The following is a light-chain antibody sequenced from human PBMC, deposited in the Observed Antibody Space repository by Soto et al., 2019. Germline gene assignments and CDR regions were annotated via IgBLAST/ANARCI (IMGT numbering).Light chain of an antibody. V-gene: IGKV3D-15*01. CDR1: QSLSSN. CDR2: GAS. Sequence: EILMTQSPATLSASPGERATLSCRASQSLSSNLAWYQQKAGQAPRLLIYGASTRATGIPARFSGSGSGTEFTLTISSLQPEDFAVYYCQRYNNWPPWTFGQGTKVEIK. CDR3: QRYNNWPPWT. J-gene: IGKJ1*01.